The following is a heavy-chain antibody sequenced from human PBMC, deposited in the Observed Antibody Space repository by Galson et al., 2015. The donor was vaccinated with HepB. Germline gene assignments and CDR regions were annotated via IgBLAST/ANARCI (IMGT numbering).Heavy chain of an antibody. Sequence: SLRLSCAASGFTFSYYDMHWVRQAPGKGLEWVSSISSGGTSIYYADSMKGRFIINRDNAKNSLYLQMNSLRAEDTAVYFCARHRGPNYDFWSTFYGDFDYWGQGTLVTVSS. V-gene: IGHV3-21*01. CDR3: ARHRGPNYDFWSTFYGDFDY. J-gene: IGHJ4*02. CDR1: GFTFSYYD. CDR2: ISSGGTSI. D-gene: IGHD3-3*01.